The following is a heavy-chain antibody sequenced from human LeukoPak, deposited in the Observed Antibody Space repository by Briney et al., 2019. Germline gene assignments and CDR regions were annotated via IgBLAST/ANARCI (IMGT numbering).Heavy chain of an antibody. V-gene: IGHV3-20*04. Sequence: GGSLRLSCAASGFTFDDYGMSWVRQAPGKGLEWVSGITWNGGSIGYGDSVKGRFTISRDNSKNTLYLQMNSLRAEDTAVYYCARGGSYLSAFDIWGQGTMVTVSS. D-gene: IGHD1-26*01. CDR3: ARGGSYLSAFDI. CDR1: GFTFDDYG. J-gene: IGHJ3*02. CDR2: ITWNGGSI.